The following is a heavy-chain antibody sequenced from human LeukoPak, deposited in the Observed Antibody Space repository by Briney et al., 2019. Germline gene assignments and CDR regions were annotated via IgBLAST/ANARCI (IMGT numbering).Heavy chain of an antibody. CDR2: IYYSGST. J-gene: IGHJ3*02. D-gene: IGHD3-10*01. CDR3: ARQWFGEGDHDAFDI. Sequence: SETLSLTCTVSGGSISSYYWSWIRQPPGKGLEWIGYIYYSGSTNYNPSLKSRVTISVDTSKNQFSLKLSSVTAADTAVYYCARQWFGEGDHDAFDIWGQGTMVTVSS. V-gene: IGHV4-59*08. CDR1: GGSISSYY.